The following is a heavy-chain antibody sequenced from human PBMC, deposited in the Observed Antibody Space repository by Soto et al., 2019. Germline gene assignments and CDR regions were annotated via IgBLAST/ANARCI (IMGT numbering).Heavy chain of an antibody. CDR1: GGSISSGGYY. J-gene: IGHJ5*02. Sequence: QVQLQESGPGLVKPSQTLSLTCTVSGGSISSGGYYWSWIRQHPGKGLEWIGYIYYSGSTYYNPSLKSRVTISVDTSKNQFSLKLSSVTAADTAVYYCARDRTAVPAARGWFDPWGQGTLVTVSS. CDR2: IYYSGST. CDR3: ARDRTAVPAARGWFDP. D-gene: IGHD2-2*01. V-gene: IGHV4-31*03.